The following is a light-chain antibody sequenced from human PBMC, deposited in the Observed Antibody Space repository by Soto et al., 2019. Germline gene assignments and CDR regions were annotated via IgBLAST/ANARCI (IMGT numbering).Light chain of an antibody. Sequence: QSVLTQPPSVSGAPGQRVTISCTGSSSSFGAGYDVHWYQQIPGTAPKLLIFANSNRPSGVPDRFSGSKSGTSASLAITGLQAEDEAAYYCHSYDRSLSGSVFGGGTKLTVL. CDR3: HSYDRSLSGSV. CDR1: SSSFGAGYD. J-gene: IGLJ3*02. V-gene: IGLV1-40*01. CDR2: ANS.